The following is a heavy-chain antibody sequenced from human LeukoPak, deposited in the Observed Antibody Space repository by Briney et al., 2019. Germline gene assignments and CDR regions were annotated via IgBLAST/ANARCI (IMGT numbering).Heavy chain of an antibody. V-gene: IGHV1-58*02. CDR3: AAVFGSGYYYYFDY. Sequence: SVKVSCKASGFSFSSSSMQWVRQARGQRLEWIGWLAVGSGNTNYAQKFQGRVTITRDMSTSTAYMELSSLGSEDTALYYCAAVFGSGYYYYFDYWGQGSLVTVSS. CDR1: GFSFSSSS. J-gene: IGHJ4*02. CDR2: LAVGSGNT. D-gene: IGHD3-22*01.